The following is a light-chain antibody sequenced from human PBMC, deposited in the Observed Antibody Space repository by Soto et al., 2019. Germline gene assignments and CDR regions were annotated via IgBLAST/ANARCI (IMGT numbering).Light chain of an antibody. CDR2: SAS. CDR3: QQYNNWPWT. J-gene: IGKJ1*01. CDR1: QSISDT. V-gene: IGKV3-15*01. Sequence: EIVMTQSPATLSVSPGGRATLSCRASQSISDTLAWYQQKPCQAPRLLIYSASRGATGFPARFSGSGSGTDFTLTITSLQSEDFAGYYCQQYNNWPWTFGQGTKVEIK.